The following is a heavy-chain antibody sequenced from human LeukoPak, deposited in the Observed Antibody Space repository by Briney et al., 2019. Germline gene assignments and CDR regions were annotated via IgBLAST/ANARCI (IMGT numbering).Heavy chain of an antibody. D-gene: IGHD1-14*01. J-gene: IGHJ4*02. CDR3: ARGSAVTGVH. Sequence: PGGSLRLSCEASGFTFSRYWMHWVRQAPGKGLVWVSRINSDGSTTNYADSVKGRFTISRDNAKNTLYLQMNSLRAEDTAMYYCARGSAVTGVHWGQGTLVTVSS. V-gene: IGHV3-74*01. CDR2: INSDGSTT. CDR1: GFTFSRYW.